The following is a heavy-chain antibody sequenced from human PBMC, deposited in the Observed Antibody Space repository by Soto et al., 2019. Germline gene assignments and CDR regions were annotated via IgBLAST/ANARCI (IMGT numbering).Heavy chain of an antibody. CDR2: SRDKAQGYST. D-gene: IGHD3-22*01. V-gene: IGHV3-72*01. CDR3: FSAPSDADSRGYSPVFDF. J-gene: IGHJ4*02. Sequence: DLDVGRIRKNKGEGGDGVGRSRDKAQGYSTAYAASVKGRFTTSRDESKNSVYLQMNSLKPEDTAVYYCFSAPSDADSRGYSPVFDFWVQGSPVTGTS. CDR1: DLD.